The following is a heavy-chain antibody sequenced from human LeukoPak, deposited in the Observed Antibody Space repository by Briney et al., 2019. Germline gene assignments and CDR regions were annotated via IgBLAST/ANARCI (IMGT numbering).Heavy chain of an antibody. J-gene: IGHJ4*02. Sequence: QPGGSLRLSCAASGFTFSSYDMHRVRQATGKGLEWVSAIGSAGDTYYPGSVKGRFTISRENAKNSLYLQMNSLRAGDTAVYYCARSRSYNHFDYWGQGTLVTVSS. V-gene: IGHV3-13*01. CDR2: IGSAGDT. D-gene: IGHD1-14*01. CDR3: ARSRSYNHFDY. CDR1: GFTFSSYD.